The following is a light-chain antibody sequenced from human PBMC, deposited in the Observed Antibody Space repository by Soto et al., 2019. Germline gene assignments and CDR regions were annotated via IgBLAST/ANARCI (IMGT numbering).Light chain of an antibody. Sequence: DIQMTQSPSSLSASVGDRVTITCRASQSISSSLNWDQQKPGKAPKLLIYAASSLQSGVPSRFSGSPSGTDFTLTISTPQPADFATYYCQQSDSTPCTFGQGTKLEIK. V-gene: IGKV1-39*01. CDR1: QSISSS. J-gene: IGKJ2*02. CDR3: QQSDSTPCT. CDR2: AAS.